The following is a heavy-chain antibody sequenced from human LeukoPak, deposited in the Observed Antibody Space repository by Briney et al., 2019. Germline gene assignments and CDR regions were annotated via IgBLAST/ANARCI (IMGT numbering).Heavy chain of an antibody. J-gene: IGHJ5*02. Sequence: GGSLRLSCAASGFTFDDYAMHWVRQAPGKGLEWVSAISGSGGSTYYADSVKGRFTISRDNSKNTLYLQMNSLRAEDTAVYYCAKDRGQLVLGWFDPWGQGTLVTVSS. V-gene: IGHV3-23*01. CDR1: GFTFDDYA. CDR2: ISGSGGST. CDR3: AKDRGQLVLGWFDP. D-gene: IGHD6-13*01.